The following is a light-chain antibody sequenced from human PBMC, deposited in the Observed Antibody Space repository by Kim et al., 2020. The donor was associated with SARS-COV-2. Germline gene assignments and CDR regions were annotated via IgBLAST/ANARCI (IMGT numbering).Light chain of an antibody. Sequence: SVSTAQTASITCAGDKVGDKYVCWYQQKPGQSPVRVIYEDSRRPSGIPERFLGSNSGNTATLTISGTQAMDEADYYCQAWDSSTGVFGGGTQLTVL. CDR1: KVGDKY. J-gene: IGLJ3*02. CDR2: EDS. CDR3: QAWDSSTGV. V-gene: IGLV3-1*01.